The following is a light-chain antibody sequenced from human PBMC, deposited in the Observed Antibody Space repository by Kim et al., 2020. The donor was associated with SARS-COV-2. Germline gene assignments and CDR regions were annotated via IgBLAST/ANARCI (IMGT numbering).Light chain of an antibody. J-gene: IGLJ3*02. CDR2: RDY. CDR3: QVWDSSTWV. V-gene: IGLV3-9*01. Sequence: SYELTQPLSVSVALGQTASITCGGNNIVRRNVHWYQQRPGQAPVLVIYRDYNRPSGIPERFSGSNSGNTATLTISRAQDGDEAAYYCQVWDSSTWVFGGG. CDR1: NIVRRN.